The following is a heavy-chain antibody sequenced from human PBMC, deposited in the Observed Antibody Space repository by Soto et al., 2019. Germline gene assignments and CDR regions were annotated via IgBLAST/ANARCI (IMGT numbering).Heavy chain of an antibody. V-gene: IGHV3-30*19. D-gene: IGHD3-16*01. CDR3: ARWGTTGGLDV. J-gene: IGHJ4*02. CDR1: GFTFRSYV. CDR2: TSYDGSNK. Sequence: QVQLVESGGGVVQPGTSLRLSCVGSGFTFRSYVIHWVRQAPGKGLEWVALTSYDGSNKYYDDSVKGRFTISRDNSRNTVDLQMDSMSIEDTALYYCARWGTTGGLDVWGQGTLVSVSS.